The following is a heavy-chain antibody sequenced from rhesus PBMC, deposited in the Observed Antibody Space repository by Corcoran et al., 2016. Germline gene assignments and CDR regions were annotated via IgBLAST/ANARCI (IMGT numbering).Heavy chain of an antibody. CDR2: IYGSGGGT. J-gene: IGHJ4*01. V-gene: IGHV4-106*01. D-gene: IGHD5-42*01. CDR1: GGSISDDYY. Sequence: QVQLQESGPGLVKPSETLSLTCAVSGGSISDDYYWSWICQPPGKGLEWIGYIYGSGGGTNYNPSLKNRVTISIDTSKNQFSLKLSSVTAADTAVYYCAREGDPTRYFDYWGQGVLVTVSS. CDR3: AREGDPTRYFDY.